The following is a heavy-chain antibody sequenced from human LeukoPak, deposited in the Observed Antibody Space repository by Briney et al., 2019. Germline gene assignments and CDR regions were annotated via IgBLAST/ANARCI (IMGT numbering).Heavy chain of an antibody. CDR2: IIPILGIA. J-gene: IGHJ4*02. D-gene: IGHD5-24*01. CDR1: GGAFDNYA. CDR3: ARSGVEMATIRGDYFDY. V-gene: IGHV1-69*04. Sequence: GASVKVPCKTSGGAFDNYAISWVRQAHGRGLEWMGRIIPILGIANYAQKFQGRVTITADKSTSTAYMELSSLRSEDTAVYYCARSGVEMATIRGDYFDYWGQGTLVTVSS.